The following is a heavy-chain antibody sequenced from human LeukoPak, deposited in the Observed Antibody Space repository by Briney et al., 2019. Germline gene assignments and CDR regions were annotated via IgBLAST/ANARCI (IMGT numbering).Heavy chain of an antibody. Sequence: SETLSLTCTVSGGSISNYYWSWIRQPPGKGLEWIGYIYYSGNTNYNPSLKSRVTISVDTSKNQFSLRLSSVTAADTAVYYCARDLYSWYFDYWGRGTLVTVSS. CDR1: GGSISNYY. D-gene: IGHD2-21*01. J-gene: IGHJ4*02. CDR2: IYYSGNT. V-gene: IGHV4-59*01. CDR3: ARDLYSWYFDY.